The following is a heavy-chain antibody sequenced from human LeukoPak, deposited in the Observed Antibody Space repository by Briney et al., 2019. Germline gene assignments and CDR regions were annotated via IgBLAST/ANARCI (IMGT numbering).Heavy chain of an antibody. Sequence: PGGSLRLSCAASGSAFSSLAMGWVRQAPGKGLEWVSAITDSGDTTYYADSVRGRFTISRDNSRNTIYLQMNSLRAEDTAVYYCAKDARRSNGWYFFDHWGQGAQVTVSS. CDR1: GSAFSSLA. D-gene: IGHD6-19*01. CDR3: AKDARRSNGWYFFDH. V-gene: IGHV3-23*01. J-gene: IGHJ4*02. CDR2: ITDSGDTT.